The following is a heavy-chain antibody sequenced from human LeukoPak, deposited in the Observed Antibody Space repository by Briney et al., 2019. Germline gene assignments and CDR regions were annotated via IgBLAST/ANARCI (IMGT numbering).Heavy chain of an antibody. V-gene: IGHV1-18*01. CDR2: INSHDGNT. Sequence: ASVTVPCKASGYSFSIYSITWVRQAPGKGLEWRGWINSHDGNTRYSQKFQDRITMTTDTSTTTAYMEVRSLRSDDTAVYYCARKKTFWLCDLRPTNDPLDLWGQGTKVTVTS. CDR1: GYSFSIYS. J-gene: IGHJ3*01. CDR3: ARKKTFWLCDLRPTNDPLDL. D-gene: IGHD3-3*01.